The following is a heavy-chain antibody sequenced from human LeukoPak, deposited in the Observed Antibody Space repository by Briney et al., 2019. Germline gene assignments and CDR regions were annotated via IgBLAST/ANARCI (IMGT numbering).Heavy chain of an antibody. J-gene: IGHJ6*02. CDR3: ASMVQGFYGMDV. V-gene: IGHV4-34*01. CDR2: INHSGST. D-gene: IGHD3-10*01. Sequence: SETLSLTCAVYGGSFSGYYWSWIRQPPGKGLEWIGEINHSGSTNYNPSLKSRVTISVDTSKNQFSLKLSSVTAADTAVYYCASMVQGFYGMDVWGQGTTVTVPS. CDR1: GGSFSGYY.